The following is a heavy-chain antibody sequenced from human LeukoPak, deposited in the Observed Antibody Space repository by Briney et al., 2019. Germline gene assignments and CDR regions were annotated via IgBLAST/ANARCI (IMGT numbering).Heavy chain of an antibody. CDR3: ARKSTGITMVRGVIIADNWFDP. CDR2: INHSGST. CDR1: GGSISSYY. V-gene: IGHV4-34*01. Sequence: SETLSLTCTVSGGSISSYYWSWIRQPPGKGLEWIGEINHSGSTNYNPSLKSRVTISVDTSKNQFSLKLSSVTAADTAVYYCARKSTGITMVRGVIIADNWFDPWGQGTLVTVSS. J-gene: IGHJ5*02. D-gene: IGHD3-10*01.